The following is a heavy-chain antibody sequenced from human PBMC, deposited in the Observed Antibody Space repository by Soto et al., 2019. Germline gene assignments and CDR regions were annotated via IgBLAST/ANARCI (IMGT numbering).Heavy chain of an antibody. V-gene: IGHV3-23*01. Sequence: VQLLESGGDLVQPGGSLRLSCAASGFTFSSYAMSWVRQAPGKGLEWVLGISGSGGGTFYADSMKGRFTISRDNSKNTLFLQMSSLRAEDTAVYFCARHQDSSTWYIYPIDSWGQGTLVTVSS. D-gene: IGHD6-13*01. CDR1: GFTFSSYA. J-gene: IGHJ4*02. CDR3: ARHQDSSTWYIYPIDS. CDR2: ISGSGGGT.